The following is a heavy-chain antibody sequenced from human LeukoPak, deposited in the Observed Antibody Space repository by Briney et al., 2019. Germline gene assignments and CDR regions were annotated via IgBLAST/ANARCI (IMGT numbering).Heavy chain of an antibody. V-gene: IGHV1-69*05. CDR2: IIPIFGTT. CDR3: ARDLGYCSSTSCAKSFYYYMDV. D-gene: IGHD2-2*01. J-gene: IGHJ6*03. CDR1: GGTFSSYA. Sequence: SVKVSCKASGGTFSSYAISWVRQAPGQGLEWMGGIIPIFGTTNYAQKFQGRVTITTDESTSTAYMELSSLRSEDTAVYYCARDLGYCSSTSCAKSFYYYMDVWGKGTTVIVSS.